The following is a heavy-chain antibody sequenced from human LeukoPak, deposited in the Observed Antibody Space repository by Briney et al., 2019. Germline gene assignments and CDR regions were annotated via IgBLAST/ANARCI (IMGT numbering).Heavy chain of an antibody. CDR3: ARPGSGYTASGAFDI. V-gene: IGHV4-59*08. J-gene: IGHJ3*02. D-gene: IGHD5-18*01. Sequence: PSETLSLTCTVSGDSISTYYWSWMRQPPGKGLEWIGYVHYSGTTNYNPSLKSRVTISVDASKNQFSLKLTSLTAAETAVYYCARPGSGYTASGAFDIWGQGTMVTVSS. CDR1: GDSISTYY. CDR2: VHYSGTT.